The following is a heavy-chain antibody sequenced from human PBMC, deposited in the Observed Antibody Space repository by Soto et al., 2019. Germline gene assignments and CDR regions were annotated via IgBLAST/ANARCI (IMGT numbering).Heavy chain of an antibody. V-gene: IGHV3-30*18. CDR2: ISYDGSNK. CDR1: GFTFSSYG. D-gene: IGHD7-27*01. CDR3: AKGLPLNWGFDY. Sequence: GGSLRLSCAASGFTFSSYGMHWVRQAPGKGLEWVAVISYDGSNKYYADSVKGRFTISRDNSKNTLYLQMNSLRAEDTAVYYCAKGLPLNWGFDYWGQGTLVTVSS. J-gene: IGHJ4*02.